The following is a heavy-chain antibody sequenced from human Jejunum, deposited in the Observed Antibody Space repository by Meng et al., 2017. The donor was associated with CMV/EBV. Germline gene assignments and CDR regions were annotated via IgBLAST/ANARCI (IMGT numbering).Heavy chain of an antibody. CDR1: NYW. CDR2: IYPGDSDT. V-gene: IGHV5-51*01. Sequence: NYWIGRVRQMPGKGLEWMGIIYPGDSDTRYGPSFQGQVTISADKSISTAYLHWSSLKASDTAMYYCARVVVTATPGFYYYYGVDVWGQGTTVTVSS. J-gene: IGHJ6*02. CDR3: ARVVVTATPGFYYYYGVDV. D-gene: IGHD2-15*01.